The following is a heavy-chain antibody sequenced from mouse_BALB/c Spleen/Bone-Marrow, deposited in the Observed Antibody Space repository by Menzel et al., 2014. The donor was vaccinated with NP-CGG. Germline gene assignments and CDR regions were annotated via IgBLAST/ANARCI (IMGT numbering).Heavy chain of an antibody. Sequence: VQLQQPGAELVKPGASVKLSCTASGFNIKDTYMHWVKQRPEQGLEWIGRIDPANGNTKYDPKFQGKATITADTSSNTAYLQLSSRTSEDTAVYYCARNYGYGKSFAYWGQGTLVTVSA. J-gene: IGHJ3*01. V-gene: IGHV14-3*02. CDR3: ARNYGYGKSFAY. D-gene: IGHD2-2*01. CDR2: IDPANGNT. CDR1: GFNIKDTY.